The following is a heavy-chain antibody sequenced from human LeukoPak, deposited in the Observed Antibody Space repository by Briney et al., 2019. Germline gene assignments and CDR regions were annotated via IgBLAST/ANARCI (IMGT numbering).Heavy chain of an antibody. CDR2: ISNDGSDQ. J-gene: IGHJ4*02. CDR3: ARGYYDSSGYYTPVGY. V-gene: IGHV3-30-3*01. D-gene: IGHD3-22*01. Sequence: GGSLRLSCAASGLTFSRYALHWVRQAPGKGLEWVAVISNDGSDQYNADSVKGRFTMSRDNSKNTLYLQMNSLRVEDTAVYYCARGYYDSSGYYTPVGYWGRGALVTVSS. CDR1: GLTFSRYA.